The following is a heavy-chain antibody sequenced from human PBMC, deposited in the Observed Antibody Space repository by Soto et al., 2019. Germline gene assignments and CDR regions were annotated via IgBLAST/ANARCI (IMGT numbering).Heavy chain of an antibody. Sequence: SQTLSLPCAISGDSVSSNSAAWNWIRQSPSRGLEWLGRTYYRSKWYNDYAVSVESRITINPDTSKNQFSLQLNSVTPEDTAVNFCVRERALRPSFTASFVPPRSYYYGMDVCGQGPTVTVSS. V-gene: IGHV6-1*01. D-gene: IGHD3-16*02. CDR3: VRERALRPSFTASFVPPRSYYYGMDV. J-gene: IGHJ6*02. CDR1: GDSVSSNSAA. CDR2: TYYRSKWYN.